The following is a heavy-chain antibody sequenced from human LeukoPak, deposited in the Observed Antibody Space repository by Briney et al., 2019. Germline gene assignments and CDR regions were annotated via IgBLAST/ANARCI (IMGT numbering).Heavy chain of an antibody. V-gene: IGHV1-46*01. Sequence: EASVKVSCKASGYTFTSYYMHWVRQAPGQGLEWMGIINPSGGSTSYAQKLQGRVTMTTDTSTSTAYMELRSLRSDDTAVYYCARDPAWVHCSSTSCYLRGYYYYYMDVWGKGTTVTVSS. CDR1: GYTFTSYY. CDR2: INPSGGST. J-gene: IGHJ6*03. D-gene: IGHD2-2*01. CDR3: ARDPAWVHCSSTSCYLRGYYYYYMDV.